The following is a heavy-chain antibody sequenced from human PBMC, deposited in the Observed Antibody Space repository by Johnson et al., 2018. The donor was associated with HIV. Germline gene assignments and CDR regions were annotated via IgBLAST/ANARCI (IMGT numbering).Heavy chain of an antibody. V-gene: IGHV3-30*04. CDR2: ITYDGRNK. CDR3: VRDQGSGWPTNAFDI. D-gene: IGHD6-19*01. J-gene: IGHJ3*02. CDR1: GFTFRSYA. Sequence: QVQLVESGGGVMQPGKSLRLSCEASGFTFRSYAMHWVRQAPGKGLEWVAVITYDGRNKYYADSVTGRFIIFRDNSKNLTNLQMNGLSDEDTADYYCVRDQGSGWPTNAFDIWGRGTRVTVSS.